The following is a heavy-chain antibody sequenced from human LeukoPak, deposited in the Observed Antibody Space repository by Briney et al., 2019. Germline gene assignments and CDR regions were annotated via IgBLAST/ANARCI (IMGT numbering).Heavy chain of an antibody. Sequence: ASVKVSCKASGYTFTSYYMHWVRQAPGQGLEWMGIINPSGGSTSYAQKFQGRVTMTRDTSTSTVYMELSSLRSEDTAVYYCARDMYYYDSSGYYPLDYWGQGTPVTVSS. V-gene: IGHV1-46*01. CDR3: ARDMYYYDSSGYYPLDY. J-gene: IGHJ4*02. CDR2: INPSGGST. CDR1: GYTFTSYY. D-gene: IGHD3-22*01.